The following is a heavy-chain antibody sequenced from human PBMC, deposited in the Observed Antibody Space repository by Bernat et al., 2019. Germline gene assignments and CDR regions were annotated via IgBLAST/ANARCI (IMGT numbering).Heavy chain of an antibody. V-gene: IGHV3-7*01. J-gene: IGHJ3*01. CDR1: GFSFSSYW. Sequence: EVQLVESGGGLVQPGGSLRFSCAVSGFSFSSYWMSWVRQAPGKGLEWVANMKEDGSEKYYVCSLKGRFTISRDNAKNSLYLQMNSLRAEDTAVYYCARARYDFWGGFNNAFDVWGQGTMVTVSS. CDR2: MKEDGSEK. D-gene: IGHD3/OR15-3a*01. CDR3: ARARYDFWGGFNNAFDV.